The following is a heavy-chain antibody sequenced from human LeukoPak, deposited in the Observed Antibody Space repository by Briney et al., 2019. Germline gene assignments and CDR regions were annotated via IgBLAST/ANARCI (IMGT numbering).Heavy chain of an antibody. CDR3: ARAIRGYSYVLDY. D-gene: IGHD5-18*01. CDR2: IAYDGSIT. CDR1: GFTLSSYP. Sequence: GGSLRLSCAASGFTLSSYPMHWVRQAPGKGLEWLAVIAYDGSITLYTDSVKGRFTISRDNSKNTLYLQMNSLRTEDTAVYYCARAIRGYSYVLDYWGQGTLVTVSS. J-gene: IGHJ4*02. V-gene: IGHV3-30-3*01.